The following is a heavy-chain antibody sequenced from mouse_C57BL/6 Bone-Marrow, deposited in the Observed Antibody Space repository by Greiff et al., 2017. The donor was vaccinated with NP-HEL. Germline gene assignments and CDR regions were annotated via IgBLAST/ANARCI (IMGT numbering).Heavy chain of an antibody. J-gene: IGHJ3*01. V-gene: IGHV1-81*01. CDR1: GYTFTSYG. CDR2: IYPRSGNT. Sequence: VHLVESGAELARPGASVKLSCKASGYTFTSYGISWVKQRTGQGLEWIGEIYPRSGNTYYNEKFKGKATLTADKSSSTAYMELRSLTSEDSAVYFCARGDYGYDRFAYWGQGTLVTVSA. D-gene: IGHD2-2*01. CDR3: ARGDYGYDRFAY.